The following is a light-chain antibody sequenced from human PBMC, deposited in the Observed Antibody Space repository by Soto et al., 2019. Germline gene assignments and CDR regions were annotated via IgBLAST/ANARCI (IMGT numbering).Light chain of an antibody. V-gene: IGKV3-15*01. Sequence: EIVMTQSTATLSVSPGERATLSCRASQSVSGNLAWYQQKPGQAPRLLISGASTRATGIPARFSGSGSGTEFTLTISSLQSEDFSLYYWQQYNNWPRTFGQGTKLEIK. CDR3: QQYNNWPRT. CDR2: GAS. J-gene: IGKJ1*01. CDR1: QSVSGN.